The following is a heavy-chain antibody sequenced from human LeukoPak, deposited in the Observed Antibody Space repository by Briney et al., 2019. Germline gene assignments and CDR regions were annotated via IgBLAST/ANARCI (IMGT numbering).Heavy chain of an antibody. CDR3: ARDRGYVWGTYRLLDY. CDR2: IYSGGST. CDR1: GFTVSSNY. V-gene: IGHV3-66*01. Sequence: GGSLRLSCAASGFTVSSNYMNWVRQAPGKGLEWVSVIYSGGSTYYADSVKGRFTNSRNNSKNTLYLQMNSLRAEDTTVYYCARDRGYVWGTYRLLDYWGQGTLVTVSS. J-gene: IGHJ4*02. D-gene: IGHD3-16*02.